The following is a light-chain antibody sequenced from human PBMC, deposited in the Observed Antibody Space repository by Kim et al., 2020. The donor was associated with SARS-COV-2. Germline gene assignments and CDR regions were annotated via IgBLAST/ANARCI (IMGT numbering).Light chain of an antibody. V-gene: IGKV3-15*01. J-gene: IGKJ1*01. CDR3: QQYKSWPRT. CDR1: QSGNGN. CDR2: GGS. Sequence: VSAGNSATLCSSASQSGNGNLAWYQRKPGQAPRLLIYGGSNRATGVPDRFSASGSGTEFTLTITSLQSEDFAVYSCQQYKSWPRTFGLGTKVDIK.